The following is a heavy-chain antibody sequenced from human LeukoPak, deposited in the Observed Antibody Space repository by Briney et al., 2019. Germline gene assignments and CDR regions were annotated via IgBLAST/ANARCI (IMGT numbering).Heavy chain of an antibody. J-gene: IGHJ6*02. CDR3: ASGGGSCYPACYYYYGMDV. D-gene: IGHD2-15*01. CDR2: IKQDGSEK. Sequence: GGSLRLSCAASGFTFSSYWMSWVRQAPGKGLEWVANIKQDGSEKYYVDSVKGRFTISRDNAKNSLYLQMNSLRAEDTAVYYCASGGGSCYPACYYYYGMDVWGQGTTVTVSS. CDR1: GFTFSSYW. V-gene: IGHV3-7*03.